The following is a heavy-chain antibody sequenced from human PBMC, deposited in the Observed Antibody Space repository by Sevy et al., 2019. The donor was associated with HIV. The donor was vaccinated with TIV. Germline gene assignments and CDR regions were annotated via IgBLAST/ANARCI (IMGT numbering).Heavy chain of an antibody. D-gene: IGHD3-16*02. Sequence: GGSLRLSCAASGFTFSSYSMNWVRQAPGKGLEWVSYISSSSSTIYYADSVKGRFTISRDNAKNSLYLQMNSLRDEDTAVYYCATQSYDYVWGSYRFGAFDIWGQGTMVTVSS. CDR3: ATQSYDYVWGSYRFGAFDI. CDR2: ISSSSSTI. CDR1: GFTFSSYS. V-gene: IGHV3-48*02. J-gene: IGHJ3*02.